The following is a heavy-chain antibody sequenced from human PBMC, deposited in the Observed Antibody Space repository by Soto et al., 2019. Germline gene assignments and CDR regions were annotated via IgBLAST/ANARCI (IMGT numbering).Heavy chain of an antibody. CDR2: ISAYNGNT. V-gene: IGHV1-18*01. D-gene: IGHD2-15*01. J-gene: IGHJ5*02. CDR1: GYTFTSYG. CDR3: ARVDIVVVVAAPDNWFDP. Sequence: ASVKVSWKASGYTFTSYGISWVRQAPGQGLEWMGWISAYNGNTNYAQKLQGRVTMTTDTSTSTAYMELRSLRSDDTAVYYCARVDIVVVVAAPDNWFDPWGQGTLVTVSS.